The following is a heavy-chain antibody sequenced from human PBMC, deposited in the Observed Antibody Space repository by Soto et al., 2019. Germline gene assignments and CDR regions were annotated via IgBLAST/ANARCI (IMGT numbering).Heavy chain of an antibody. D-gene: IGHD6-13*01. Sequence: TSETLSLTCTVSGGSISSYYWSWIRQPPGKGLEWIGYIYYSGSTNYNPSLKSRVTISVDTSKNQFSLKLSSLTAADTAVYYCARVGGAAAGNNIVYYYYGMDVWGQGTTVTVSS. J-gene: IGHJ6*02. CDR3: ARVGGAAAGNNIVYYYYGMDV. CDR1: GGSISSYY. V-gene: IGHV4-59*01. CDR2: IYYSGST.